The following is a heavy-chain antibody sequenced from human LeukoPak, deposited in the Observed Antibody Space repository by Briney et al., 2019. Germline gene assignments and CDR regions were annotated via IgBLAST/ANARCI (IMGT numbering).Heavy chain of an antibody. CDR3: ARVGIDYYDSSGYGVDP. V-gene: IGHV1-69*05. Sequence: SVKVSCKASGGTFSSYAISWVRQAPGQGLEWMGRIIPIFGTANYAQKFQGRVTITTDESTSAAYMELSSLRSEDTAVYYCARVGIDYYDSSGYGVDPWGQGTLVTVSS. J-gene: IGHJ5*02. CDR2: IIPIFGTA. CDR1: GGTFSSYA. D-gene: IGHD3-22*01.